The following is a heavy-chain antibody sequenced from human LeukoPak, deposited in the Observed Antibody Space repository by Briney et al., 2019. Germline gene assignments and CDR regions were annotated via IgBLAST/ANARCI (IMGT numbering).Heavy chain of an antibody. CDR1: GFTFSSYA. D-gene: IGHD5-18*01. Sequence: PGGSLRLSCAASGFTFSSYAMTWVRQAPGKGLEWVSGISGSGGSTNYADSVKGRFTISRDNAKNSLYLQMNSLRAEDTAVYYCARDRILQLWFVGGLDDAFDIWGQGTMVTVSS. CDR2: ISGSGGST. V-gene: IGHV3-23*01. CDR3: ARDRILQLWFVGGLDDAFDI. J-gene: IGHJ3*02.